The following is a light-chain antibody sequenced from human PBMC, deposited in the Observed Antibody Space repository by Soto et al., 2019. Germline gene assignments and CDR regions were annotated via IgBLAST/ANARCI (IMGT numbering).Light chain of an antibody. V-gene: IGLV2-14*01. CDR3: SSYTSSSTYV. Sequence: QSALTQPASVSGSPGQSITISCTGTSSDVGGYNYVSWYQQHPGKAPKLIIYEVINRPSGVSNRFSGSKSGNTASLTISGLQAEDEADYYCSSYTSSSTYVFGTGTKVTVL. CDR2: EVI. J-gene: IGLJ1*01. CDR1: SSDVGGYNY.